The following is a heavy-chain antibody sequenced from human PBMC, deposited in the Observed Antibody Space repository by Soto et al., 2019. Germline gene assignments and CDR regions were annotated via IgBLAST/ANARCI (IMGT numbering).Heavy chain of an antibody. CDR3: ARHGTEAGYSSSWYRDYYYYGMDV. Sequence: PSETLSLTCTVSGGSISSSSYYWGWIRQPPGKGLEWIGSIYYSGSTYYNPSLKSRVTISVDTSKNQFSLKLSSVTVADTAVYYCARHGTEAGYSSSWYRDYYYYGMDVWGQGTTVTVSS. V-gene: IGHV4-39*01. CDR1: GGSISSSSYY. CDR2: IYYSGST. D-gene: IGHD6-13*01. J-gene: IGHJ6*02.